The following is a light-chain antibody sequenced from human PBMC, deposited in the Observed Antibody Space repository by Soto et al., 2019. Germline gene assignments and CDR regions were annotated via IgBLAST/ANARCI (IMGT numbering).Light chain of an antibody. CDR1: SSDVGGYNY. V-gene: IGLV2-14*01. CDR2: EVS. CDR3: SSYTSSNSYV. J-gene: IGLJ1*01. Sequence: QSALTQPATVSGSPGQSITISCTGTSSDVGGYNYVSWYQQHPGKAPKLMIYEVSNRPSGVSNRFSGSKSGNTASLTISGLQAEDEADYYCSSYTSSNSYVFGTGTKPTVL.